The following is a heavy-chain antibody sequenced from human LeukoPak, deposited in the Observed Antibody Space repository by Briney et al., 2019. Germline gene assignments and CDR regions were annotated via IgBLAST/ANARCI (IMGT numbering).Heavy chain of an antibody. V-gene: IGHV3-21*01. CDR1: GFTFISYS. CDR3: ARGFGSSWFYFDY. CDR2: ISSSSSYI. D-gene: IGHD6-13*01. J-gene: IGHJ4*02. Sequence: GGSLRLSCAASGFTFISYSMNWVRQAPGKGLEWVSSISSSSSYIFYADSVKGRFTISRDNAKNSLYLQMDSLRAEDTAVYYCARGFGSSWFYFDYWGQGTQVTVSS.